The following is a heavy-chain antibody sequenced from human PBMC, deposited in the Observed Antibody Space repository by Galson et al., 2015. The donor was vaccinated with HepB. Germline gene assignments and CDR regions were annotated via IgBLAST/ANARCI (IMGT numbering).Heavy chain of an antibody. D-gene: IGHD3-3*01. Sequence: LRLSCAASGFTFSSYGMHWVRQAPGKGLEWVAVISYDGSNKYYADSVKGRFTISRDNSKNTLYLQMNSLRAEDTAVYYCAKDRNTIFGVAYYYYYGMDVWGQETTVTVSS. CDR3: AKDRNTIFGVAYYYYYGMDV. CDR2: ISYDGSNK. CDR1: GFTFSSYG. J-gene: IGHJ6*02. V-gene: IGHV3-30*18.